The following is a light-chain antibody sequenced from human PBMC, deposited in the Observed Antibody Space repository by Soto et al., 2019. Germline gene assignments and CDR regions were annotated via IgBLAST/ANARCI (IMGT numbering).Light chain of an antibody. CDR2: EVS. J-gene: IGLJ2*01. CDR3: SSYTRSFTVV. V-gene: IGLV2-14*01. Sequence: QSALTQPASVSGSPGQSITISCTGDSSDVGGYNYVSWFQQHPGKAPKLMIYEVSHRPSGVSHRFSGSKSGTTASLTISGLQAEEEADYYCSSYTRSFTVVFAGGTKFTVL. CDR1: SSDVGGYNY.